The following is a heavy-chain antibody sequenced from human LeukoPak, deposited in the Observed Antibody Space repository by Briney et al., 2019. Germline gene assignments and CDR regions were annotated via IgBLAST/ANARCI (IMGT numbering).Heavy chain of an antibody. J-gene: IGHJ4*02. CDR2: IYTSGST. CDR3: ARGSDRLEWLPPFDY. CDR1: GGSISSGSYY. D-gene: IGHD3-3*01. V-gene: IGHV4-61*02. Sequence: PSQTLSLTCTVSGGSISSGSYYWSWIRQPAGKGLEWIGRIYTSGSTNCNPSLKSRVTISVDTSKNQFSLKLSSVTAADTAVYYCARGSDRLEWLPPFDYWGQGTLVTVSS.